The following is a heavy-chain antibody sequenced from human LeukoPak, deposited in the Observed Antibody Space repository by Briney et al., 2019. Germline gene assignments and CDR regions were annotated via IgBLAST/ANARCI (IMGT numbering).Heavy chain of an antibody. CDR1: GGTFSSYA. D-gene: IGHD3-3*01. V-gene: IGHV1-69*13. Sequence: SVKVSCKASGGTFSSYAISWVRQAPGQGLEWMGGIIPIFGTANYAQKFQGRVTITADESTSTAYMELSSLRSEDTAVYYCARDQGLDFWSGYYTPSGYWGQGTLVTVSS. CDR2: IIPIFGTA. CDR3: ARDQGLDFWSGYYTPSGY. J-gene: IGHJ4*02.